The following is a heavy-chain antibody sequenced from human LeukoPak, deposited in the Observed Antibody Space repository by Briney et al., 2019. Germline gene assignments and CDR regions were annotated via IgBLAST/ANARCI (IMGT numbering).Heavy chain of an antibody. J-gene: IGHJ4*02. D-gene: IGHD6-13*01. CDR3: ARVIAAAGTTHDY. CDR1: GFTFSSYA. Sequence: GRSLRLSCAAPGFTFSSYAMHWVRQAPGKGLEWVAVISYDGSNKYYADSVKGRFTISRDNSKNTLYLQMNSLRAEDTAVYYCARVIAAAGTTHDYWGQGTLVTVSS. CDR2: ISYDGSNK. V-gene: IGHV3-30*01.